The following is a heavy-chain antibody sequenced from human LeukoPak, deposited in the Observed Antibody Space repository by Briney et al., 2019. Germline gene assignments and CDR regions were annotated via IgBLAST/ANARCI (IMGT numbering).Heavy chain of an antibody. J-gene: IGHJ3*02. V-gene: IGHV4-61*02. Sequence: PSETLSLTCSVSGDSISSGSFYWSWIRQPAGRGLEWIGRIYTSGTTNYNPSLKSRVTISVDTSKNQFSLKLSSVTAADTAVYYCARLWFGHDAFDIWGQGTMVTVSS. CDR2: IYTSGTT. D-gene: IGHD3-10*01. CDR1: GDSISSGSFY. CDR3: ARLWFGHDAFDI.